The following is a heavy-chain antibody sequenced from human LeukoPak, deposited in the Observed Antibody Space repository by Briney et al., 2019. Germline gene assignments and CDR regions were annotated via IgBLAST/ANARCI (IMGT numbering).Heavy chain of an antibody. D-gene: IGHD6-13*01. CDR2: IYYSGST. J-gene: IGHJ5*02. Sequence: SETLSLTCTVSGGSVSTYYWSWIRQPPGKGLEWIGSIYYSGSTYYNPSLKSRVTISVDTSKNQFSLKLSSVTAADTAVYYCARELDIAAAEEAPNWFDPWGQGTLVTVSS. CDR3: ARELDIAAAEEAPNWFDP. CDR1: GGSVSTYY. V-gene: IGHV4-39*07.